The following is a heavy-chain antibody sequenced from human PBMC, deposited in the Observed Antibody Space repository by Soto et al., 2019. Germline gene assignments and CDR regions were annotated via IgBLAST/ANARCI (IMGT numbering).Heavy chain of an antibody. CDR3: ARERYYDSSGYSWFDP. CDR2: IYYSGST. CDR1: GGSISSYY. Sequence: PSETLSLTCTVSGGSISSYYWSWIRQPPGKGLEWIGYIYYSGSTNYNPSLKSRVTISVDTSKNQFSLKLSSVTAADTAVYYCARERYYDSSGYSWFDPWGQGTLVTVSS. D-gene: IGHD3-22*01. J-gene: IGHJ5*02. V-gene: IGHV4-59*01.